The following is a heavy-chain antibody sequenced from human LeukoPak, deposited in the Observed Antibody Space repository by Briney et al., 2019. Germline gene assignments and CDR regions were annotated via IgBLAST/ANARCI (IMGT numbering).Heavy chain of an antibody. CDR2: ISGSSSYI. CDR1: GFTFSSYS. V-gene: IGHV3-21*01. CDR3: ARSPSIFGVVIYRPFDY. J-gene: IGHJ4*02. Sequence: GGSLRLSCAASGFTFSSYSMNWVRQAPGKGLEWVSSISGSSSYIYYADSVKGRFTISRDNAKNSLYLQMNSLRAEDTAVYYCARSPSIFGVVIYRPFDYWGQGTLVTVSS. D-gene: IGHD3-3*01.